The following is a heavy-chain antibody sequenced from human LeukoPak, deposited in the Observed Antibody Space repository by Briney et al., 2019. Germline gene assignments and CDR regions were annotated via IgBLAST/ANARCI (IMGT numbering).Heavy chain of an antibody. CDR3: AKDKNPRAGGSYFDY. CDR2: ISNSGDTT. V-gene: IGHV3-23*01. D-gene: IGHD4-23*01. J-gene: IGHJ4*02. CDR1: GLTFSRFA. Sequence: QPGGSLRLSCAASGLTFSRFAMSWVRQAPGKGLEWVSAISNSGDTTYYADSVKGRFTISRDNSKNTLYLQMNSLRAEDTAVYYCAKDKNPRAGGSYFDYWGQGTLVTVSS.